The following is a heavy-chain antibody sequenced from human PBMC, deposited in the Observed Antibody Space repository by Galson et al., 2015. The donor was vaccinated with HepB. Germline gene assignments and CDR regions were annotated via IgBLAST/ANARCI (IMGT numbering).Heavy chain of an antibody. D-gene: IGHD1-26*01. CDR3: AKDLRVGATVGGYYFDY. J-gene: IGHJ4*02. CDR1: GYTFSSYG. V-gene: IGHV3-30*18. Sequence: SLRLSCAASGYTFSSYGMHWVRQAPGKGLEWVAVILYDGSNKYYADSVKGRFTISRDNSKNTLYLQMNSLRAEDTAVYYCAKDLRVGATVGGYYFDYWGQGTLVTVSS. CDR2: ILYDGSNK.